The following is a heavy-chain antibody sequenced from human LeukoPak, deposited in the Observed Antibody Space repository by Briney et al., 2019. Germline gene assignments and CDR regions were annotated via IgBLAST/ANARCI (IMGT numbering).Heavy chain of an antibody. CDR3: ARDYYDSSGYLYYFDY. V-gene: IGHV3-21*01. CDR1: GFTFSSYS. Sequence: PGGSLRLSCAASGFTFSSYSMKWVRQAPGKGLEWVSSISSSSSYIYYADSVKSRFTISRDNAKNSLYLQMNSLRAEDTAVYYCARDYYDSSGYLYYFDYWGQGTLVTVSS. J-gene: IGHJ4*02. CDR2: ISSSSSYI. D-gene: IGHD3-22*01.